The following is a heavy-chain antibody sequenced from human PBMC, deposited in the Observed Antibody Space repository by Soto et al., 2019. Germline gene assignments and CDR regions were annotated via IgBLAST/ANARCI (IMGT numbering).Heavy chain of an antibody. Sequence: PGGSLRLSCAASEFTFTSYSMNWVRQAPGKGLEWVSYIRGTTHYADSVKGRFTISRDNARSSLYLQMNSLRADDTAVYYCARDDSFAFDIWGQGTMVTVSS. CDR3: ARDDSFAFDI. CDR2: IRGTT. D-gene: IGHD2-21*01. CDR1: EFTFTSYS. V-gene: IGHV3-48*01. J-gene: IGHJ3*02.